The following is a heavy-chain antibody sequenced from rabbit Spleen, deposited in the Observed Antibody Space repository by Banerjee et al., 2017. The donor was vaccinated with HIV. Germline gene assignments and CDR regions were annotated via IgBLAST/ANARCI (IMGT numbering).Heavy chain of an antibody. CDR2: IDPVFGGT. J-gene: IGHJ4*01. CDR3: ARIYASSSGLPTYYFNL. Sequence: QLKESGGGLVQPGGSLKLSCKASGFDFTTYYMNWVRQAPGKGLEWIGYIDPVFGGTYYASWGNGRFTISSHNAQNTLYLQLNSLTAADTATYFCARIYASSSGLPTYYFNLWGPGTLVTVS. V-gene: IGHV1S7*01. D-gene: IGHD1-1*01. CDR1: GFDFTTYY.